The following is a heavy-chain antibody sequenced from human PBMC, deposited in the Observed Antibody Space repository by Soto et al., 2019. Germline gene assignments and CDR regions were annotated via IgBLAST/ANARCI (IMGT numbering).Heavy chain of an antibody. J-gene: IGHJ4*02. D-gene: IGHD3-22*01. CDR1: GFTFSDYY. V-gene: IGHV3-11*06. CDR3: ERGYYDSSSYTGFDY. CDR2: ISSSSSYT. Sequence: QVPLVESGGGLVKPGGSLRLSCAASGFTFSDYYMSWIRQAPGKGLEWVSYISSSSSYTNYADSVKGRFTISRDNAKNSLYLQTNSLRAEDTAVYDCERGYYDSSSYTGFDYWGQGTLVTVSS.